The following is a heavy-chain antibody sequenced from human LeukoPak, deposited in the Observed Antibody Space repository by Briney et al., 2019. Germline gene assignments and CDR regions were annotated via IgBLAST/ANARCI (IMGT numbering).Heavy chain of an antibody. CDR3: ARDDSADDNAFDI. Sequence: GGSLRLSCAASGFTFSSYGMRWVRQAPGKGLEWVAVIWSHGNTKKYADSVEGRFTISRDNSKNTLYLEMDTLRAEDTALYYCARDDSADDNAFDIWGQGTMVTVSS. D-gene: IGHD3-9*01. V-gene: IGHV3-33*01. CDR1: GFTFSSYG. J-gene: IGHJ3*02. CDR2: IWSHGNTK.